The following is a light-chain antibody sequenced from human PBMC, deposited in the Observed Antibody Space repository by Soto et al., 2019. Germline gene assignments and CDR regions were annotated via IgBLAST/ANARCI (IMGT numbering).Light chain of an antibody. CDR1: EGISNY. CDR3: QQYDNIPLT. J-gene: IGKJ4*01. V-gene: IGKV1-33*01. Sequence: DLQMTQSPSSLSASVGDRVTITCQASEGISNYLNWYQQKPGKAPKLRIYDASNLETGVPSRFSGSGSGTDFVFSISSLQPEDFATYYCQQYDNIPLTFGGGTKVEIK. CDR2: DAS.